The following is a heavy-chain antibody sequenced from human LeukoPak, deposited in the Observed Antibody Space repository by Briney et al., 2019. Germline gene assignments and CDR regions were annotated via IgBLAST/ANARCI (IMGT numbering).Heavy chain of an antibody. J-gene: IGHJ4*02. CDR2: IKQDGSEK. D-gene: IGHD6-19*01. CDR1: GFTFSNYW. CDR3: ARRMSSGWALEDY. Sequence: GGSLRLSCAASGFTFSNYWMSWVRQAPGKGLQWVANIKQDGSEKYYVDSVKGRFTTSRDNAKNTLYLQMNSLRDEDTAVYYCARRMSSGWALEDYWGQGTLVTVSS. V-gene: IGHV3-7*01.